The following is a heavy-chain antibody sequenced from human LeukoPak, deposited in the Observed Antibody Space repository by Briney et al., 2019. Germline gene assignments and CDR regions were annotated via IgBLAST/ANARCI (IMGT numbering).Heavy chain of an antibody. CDR3: AKDRLVPGSVLDY. Sequence: PGGSLRLSCAASGFTFNDYNMHWVCQAPGKGLEWVAFIQHDGSNYFYVDSAKGRFTISRDKSKNTLYLQMNSLRAEDTAVYYCAKDRLVPGSVLDYWGQGTLVTVSS. J-gene: IGHJ4*02. CDR2: IQHDGSNY. D-gene: IGHD6-19*01. V-gene: IGHV3-30*02. CDR1: GFTFNDYN.